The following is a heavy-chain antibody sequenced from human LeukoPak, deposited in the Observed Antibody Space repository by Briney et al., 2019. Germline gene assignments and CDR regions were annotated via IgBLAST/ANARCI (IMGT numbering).Heavy chain of an antibody. CDR3: AKATTVTRRYYFDY. CDR1: GFTFSNYA. J-gene: IGHJ4*02. CDR2: ISGSGGST. Sequence: GGSLRLSCAASGFTFSNYAMSWVRQAPGKGLEWVSAISGSGGSTYYADSVKGRFTISRDNSKNTLYLQMNSLRAEDTAVYYCAKATTVTRRYYFDYWGQGTLVTVSS. V-gene: IGHV3-23*01. D-gene: IGHD4-17*01.